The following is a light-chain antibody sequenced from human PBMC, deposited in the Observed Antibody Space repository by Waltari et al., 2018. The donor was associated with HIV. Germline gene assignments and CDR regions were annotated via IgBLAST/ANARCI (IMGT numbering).Light chain of an antibody. J-gene: IGKJ1*01. CDR1: QSVSSSY. CDR2: GAS. V-gene: IGKV3-20*01. CDR3: QQYGSSNWT. Sequence: EVVLTQSPGTLSLSPGERATLSCRASQSVSSSYLAWYQQKPGQAPRLLIYGASSRATGIPDRFSGSGCGTDFTLTISRLEPEDFAVYYCQQYGSSNWTFGQGTKVEIK.